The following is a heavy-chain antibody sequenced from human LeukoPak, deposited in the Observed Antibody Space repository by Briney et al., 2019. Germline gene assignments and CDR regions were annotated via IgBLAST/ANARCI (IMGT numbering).Heavy chain of an antibody. CDR2: IYHSGST. CDR1: GYSISSGYY. J-gene: IGHJ3*02. V-gene: IGHV4-38-2*02. Sequence: SETLSLTCTVSGYSISSGYYWGWLRQPPGKGLEWIGSIYHSGSTYYNPSLKSRVTISVDTSKNQFSLKLSSVTAADTAVYYCARPTEEAFDIWGQGTMVTVSS. CDR3: ARPTEEAFDI.